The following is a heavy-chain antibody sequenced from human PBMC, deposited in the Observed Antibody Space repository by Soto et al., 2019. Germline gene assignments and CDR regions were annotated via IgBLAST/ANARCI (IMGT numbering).Heavy chain of an antibody. D-gene: IGHD6-13*01. V-gene: IGHV2-5*02. CDR1: GFSLSTSGVG. J-gene: IGHJ4*02. CDR2: IYWDDDK. Sequence: QITLKESGPTLVKPTQTLTLTCTFSGFSLSTSGVGVGWIRQPPGKALEWLALIYWDDDKRYSPSLKSRLTIPKDTSKNQAVHTMTNMDPVDTATYYCAHSIAAAGDTPPFDYWGQGTLVTVSS. CDR3: AHSIAAAGDTPPFDY.